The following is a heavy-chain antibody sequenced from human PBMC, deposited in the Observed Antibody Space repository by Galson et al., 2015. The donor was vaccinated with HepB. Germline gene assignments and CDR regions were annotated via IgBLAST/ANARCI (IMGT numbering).Heavy chain of an antibody. J-gene: IGHJ4*02. D-gene: IGHD3-22*01. CDR3: ARDSDSSGYYASFEY. CDR2: IWYDGSNK. Sequence: SLRLSCAASGFTFSSYGMHWVRQAPGKGLEWVAVIWYDGSNKHYADSVKGRFTISRDNSKNTLYLQMNSLRPEDTSVYYCARDSDSSGYYASFEYWGQGTLVIVSS. CDR1: GFTFSSYG. V-gene: IGHV3-30*19.